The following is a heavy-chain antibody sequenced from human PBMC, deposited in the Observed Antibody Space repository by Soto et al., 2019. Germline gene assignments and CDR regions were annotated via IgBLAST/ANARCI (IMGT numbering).Heavy chain of an antibody. CDR2: IYYSGST. D-gene: IGHD2-2*01. Sequence: PSETLSLTCTVSGGTISSGDYYWSWIRQPPGKGLEWIGYIYYSGSTYYNPSLKSRVTISVDTSKNQFSLKLSSVTAADTAVYYCARGLLPNREIVVVPAAPKRRYYYYYYGMDVWGQGTTVTVSS. V-gene: IGHV4-30-4*01. CDR3: ARGLLPNREIVVVPAAPKRRYYYYYYGMDV. CDR1: GGTISSGDYY. J-gene: IGHJ6*02.